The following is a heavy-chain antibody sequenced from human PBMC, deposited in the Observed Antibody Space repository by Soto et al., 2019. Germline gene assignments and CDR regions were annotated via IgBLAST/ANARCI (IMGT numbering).Heavy chain of an antibody. CDR3: ARGSSITMITFAY. D-gene: IGHD3-22*01. Sequence: SETLSLTCTVSGGPISSGGYYWSWIRQHPGKGLEWIGYIYYSGSTYYNPSLKSRVTISVDTSKNQFSLKLSSVTAADTAVYYCARGSSITMITFAYWGQGTLVTVSS. V-gene: IGHV4-31*03. J-gene: IGHJ4*02. CDR2: IYYSGST. CDR1: GGPISSGGYY.